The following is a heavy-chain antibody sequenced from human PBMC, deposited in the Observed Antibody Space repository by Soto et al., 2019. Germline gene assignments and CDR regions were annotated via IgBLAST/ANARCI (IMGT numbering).Heavy chain of an antibody. J-gene: IGHJ4*02. CDR2: VYYSGST. CDR3: ARHPGYAVPTVYATHYFNY. CDR1: GDSISSNNYY. D-gene: IGHD2-8*01. Sequence: QLQLQESGPGLVTPSETLSLTCTVSGDSISSNNYYCGRIRQPPGKGLEWIGSVYYSGSTYYNPSRKSRVTMAVDTTKSRSSLKLSSVAAADTAVYYCARHPGYAVPTVYATHYFNYWGQGILVTVS. V-gene: IGHV4-39*01.